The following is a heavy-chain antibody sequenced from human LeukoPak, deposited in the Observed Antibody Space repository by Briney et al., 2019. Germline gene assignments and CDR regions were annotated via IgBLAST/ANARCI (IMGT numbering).Heavy chain of an antibody. CDR3: AKCASRSVAGSDS. J-gene: IGHJ4*02. Sequence: HSGGSLRLSCAASGFMFSSYAMTWVRQAPGKGLEWVPSIGGSGDRPYYADSVKGRFTISRDTSKNTLYLQMNSLRTEDTAIYYCAKCASRSVAGSDSWGQGTLVTVFS. CDR1: GFMFSSYA. CDR2: IGGSGDRP. V-gene: IGHV3-23*01. D-gene: IGHD6-19*01.